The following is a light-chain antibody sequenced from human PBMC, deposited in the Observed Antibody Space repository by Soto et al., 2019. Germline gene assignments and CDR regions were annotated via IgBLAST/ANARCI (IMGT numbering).Light chain of an antibody. CDR3: QHYNILPLP. CDR1: QSVGSN. J-gene: IGKJ4*01. CDR2: GAS. Sequence: IVMTQSPATLSVSPGERATLSCRASQSVGSNLAWYQQKPGQAPRLLIYGASTRATGIAARFSGSGSGTEFTLTISSLQSVDFAVYHCQHYNILPLPFGGGPKVDIK. V-gene: IGKV3-15*01.